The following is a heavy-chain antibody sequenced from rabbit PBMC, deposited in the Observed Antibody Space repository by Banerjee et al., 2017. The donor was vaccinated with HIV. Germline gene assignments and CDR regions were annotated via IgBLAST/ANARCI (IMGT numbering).Heavy chain of an antibody. CDR2: IDPVFGST. Sequence: QSLEESGGDLVKPGASLTLTCTASGFTLSSYWICWVRQAPGKGLEWIGHIDPVFGSTYYATWVNGRFTIANNNAQNTVDLQVNSLTAADTATYFCARDVGGWPYYFNLWGQGTLVTVS. CDR1: GFTLSSYW. V-gene: IGHV1S7*01. CDR3: ARDVGGWPYYFNL. J-gene: IGHJ4*01. D-gene: IGHD4-1*01.